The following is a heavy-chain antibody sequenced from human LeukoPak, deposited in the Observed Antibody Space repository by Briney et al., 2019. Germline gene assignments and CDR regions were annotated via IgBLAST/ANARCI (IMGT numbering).Heavy chain of an antibody. CDR3: ATRPARGSGPYYPYFDY. CDR1: GGSISASY. V-gene: IGHV4-59*01. Sequence: PSENLSLTCTVSGGSISASYWSWLRQPPGKGLEWIGYIYYSGSTNYNPSLKSRVTISVDTSKKQFSLKLTSVTAADTAVYYCATRPARGSGPYYPYFDYWGQGTLVTVSS. D-gene: IGHD3-22*01. CDR2: IYYSGST. J-gene: IGHJ4*02.